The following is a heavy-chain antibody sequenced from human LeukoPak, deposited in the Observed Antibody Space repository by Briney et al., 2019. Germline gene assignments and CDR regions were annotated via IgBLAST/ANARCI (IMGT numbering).Heavy chain of an antibody. CDR3: ARDLRRGDSSSLGY. Sequence: GGSLRLSCAASGFTFSTYAMNWVRQAPGKGLEWVSTITASGGSTYYADSVKGRFTISRDNSKNTLYLQMNSLRAEDTAVYYCARDLRRGDSSSLGYWGQGTLVTVSS. J-gene: IGHJ4*02. CDR1: GFTFSTYA. V-gene: IGHV3-23*01. CDR2: ITASGGST. D-gene: IGHD6-13*01.